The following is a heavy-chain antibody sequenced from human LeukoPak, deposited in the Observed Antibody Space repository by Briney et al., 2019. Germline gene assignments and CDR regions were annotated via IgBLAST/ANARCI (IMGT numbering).Heavy chain of an antibody. V-gene: IGHV3-66*01. J-gene: IGHJ4*02. D-gene: IGHD6-13*01. CDR3: AREAPYSSSWYYFDY. Sequence: PGGSLRLSCAASGFTVINSWLSWVRQAPGKGLEWVSVIYSGGTTDYADSVKGRFTISRDNYKNTLFLQMNSLRAEDTAVYYCAREAPYSSSWYYFDYWGQGTLVTVSS. CDR1: GFTVINSW. CDR2: IYSGGTT.